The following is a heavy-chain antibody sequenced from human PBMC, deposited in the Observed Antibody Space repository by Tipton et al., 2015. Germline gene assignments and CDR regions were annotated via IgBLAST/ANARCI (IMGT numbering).Heavy chain of an antibody. Sequence: TLSLTCTVSGGSISRSSYYWAWIRQPPGKGLEWIGSLYFSGSTYYNPSLKSRATISIDRFKNQFSLKLSSVTAADTAVYYCASPSLPHDRGDYYFQSWGQGSLVTVSS. CDR1: GGSISRSSYY. CDR2: LYFSGST. V-gene: IGHV4-39*01. CDR3: ASPSLPHDRGDYYFQS. D-gene: IGHD2-21*02. J-gene: IGHJ4*02.